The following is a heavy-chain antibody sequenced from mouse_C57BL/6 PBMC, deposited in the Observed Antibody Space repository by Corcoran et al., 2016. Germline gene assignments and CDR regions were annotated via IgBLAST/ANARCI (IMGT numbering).Heavy chain of an antibody. J-gene: IGHJ4*01. D-gene: IGHD2-5*01. CDR1: GYTFTTYG. V-gene: IGHV9-3*01. CDR3: ARRCRYSKGDYYAMDY. Sequence: QIQLVQSGPELKKPGETVKISCKASGYTFTTYGMSWVKQAPGKGLKWMGWINTYSGVPTYADDFKGRFAFSLETSASTAYLQINNLKNEDTATYFCARRCRYSKGDYYAMDYWGQGTSVTVSS. CDR2: INTYSGVP.